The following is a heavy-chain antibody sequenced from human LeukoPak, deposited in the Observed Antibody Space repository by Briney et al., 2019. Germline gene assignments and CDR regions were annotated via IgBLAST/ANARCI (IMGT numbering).Heavy chain of an antibody. CDR3: IVFGDSNH. CDR1: GLTGSHNY. D-gene: IGHD4-17*01. Sequence: GGSLRLSCAASGLTGSHNYVSWVRQAPGKGLEWVSAIHASGDTCYADSVKGRLTISRDTSKNTLYLQINSLRVEDTAVYYCIVFGDSNHWGQGTLVTVSS. J-gene: IGHJ5*02. CDR2: IHASGDT. V-gene: IGHV3-53*01.